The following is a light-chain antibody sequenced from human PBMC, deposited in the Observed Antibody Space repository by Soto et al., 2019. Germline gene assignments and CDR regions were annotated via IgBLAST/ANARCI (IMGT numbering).Light chain of an antibody. CDR2: GAS. J-gene: IGKJ1*01. Sequence: EIVLTQSPGTLSLSPGERATLSCRASQSVSSNSVAWYQQRPGQAPRLLIYGASSRATGIPDRFSGSGSGTDFTLTISTLEPEDFAVYYCQQYGRSPRTFGQGTKVEIK. V-gene: IGKV3-20*01. CDR1: QSVSSNS. CDR3: QQYGRSPRT.